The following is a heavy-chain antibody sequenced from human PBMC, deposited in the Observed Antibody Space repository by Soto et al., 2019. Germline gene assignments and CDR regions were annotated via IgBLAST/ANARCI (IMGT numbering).Heavy chain of an antibody. CDR3: ARVSYGNFDY. V-gene: IGHV3-48*01. Sequence: EVQLVESGGGLVQPGGSLRLSCAASGFTFSSYSMNWVRQAPGKGLEWVSCISSSSSTIYYADSVKGRFTISRDNAKNSLYLQMNSLRAEGTAVYYCARVSYGNFDYWGQGTLVTVSS. CDR2: ISSSSSTI. J-gene: IGHJ4*02. CDR1: GFTFSSYS. D-gene: IGHD1-26*01.